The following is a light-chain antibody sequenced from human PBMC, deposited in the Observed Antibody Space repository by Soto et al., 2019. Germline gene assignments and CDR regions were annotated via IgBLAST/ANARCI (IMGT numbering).Light chain of an antibody. CDR3: QQYNNWPPWT. CDR2: GAS. J-gene: IGKJ1*01. V-gene: IGKV3-15*01. Sequence: EIVMTQSPATLSVSPGERATLSCRASQSVSNNLVWYQQKPGQAPRLLIYGASTRATGIPARFSGSGSGTEFTLTISSLQSEDFAVYYCQQYNNWPPWTFGQGTTVEIK. CDR1: QSVSNN.